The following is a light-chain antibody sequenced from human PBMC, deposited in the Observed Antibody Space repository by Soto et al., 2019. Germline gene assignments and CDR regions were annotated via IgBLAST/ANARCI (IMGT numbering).Light chain of an antibody. J-gene: IGKJ1*01. V-gene: IGKV1-17*01. CDR3: LQHSAYPPT. Sequence: DIQMTQSPSSLSAYVGDRVTITCRASQDISSKLAWYQHKPGKAPKRLIHVASNLQSGVPSRFSSSGFGTEFTLTIICLQPEDFATYYCLQHSAYPPTFGQGNKVEIK. CDR2: VAS. CDR1: QDISSK.